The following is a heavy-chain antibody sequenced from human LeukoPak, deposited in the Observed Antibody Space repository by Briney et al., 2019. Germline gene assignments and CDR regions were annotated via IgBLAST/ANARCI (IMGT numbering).Heavy chain of an antibody. J-gene: IGHJ4*02. Sequence: GGSLRLSCAASGFTFSSYAMHWVRQAPGKGLEWVAVISYDGSNKYYADSVKGRFTISRDNSKNTLYLQMNSLRAEDTAVYYCAREYWGYSYGLGNGPFDYWGQGTLVTVSS. CDR1: GFTFSSYA. CDR3: AREYWGYSYGLGNGPFDY. D-gene: IGHD5-18*01. CDR2: ISYDGSNK. V-gene: IGHV3-30-3*01.